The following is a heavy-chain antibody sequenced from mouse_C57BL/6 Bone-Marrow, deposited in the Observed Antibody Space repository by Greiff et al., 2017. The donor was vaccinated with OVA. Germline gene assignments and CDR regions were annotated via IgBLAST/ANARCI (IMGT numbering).Heavy chain of an antibody. Sequence: DVMLVESGGGLVQPGGSLKLSCAASGFTFSDYGMAWVRQAPRKGPEWVAFISNLAYSIYYADTVTGRFTISRENAKNTLYLEMSSLRSEDTAMYYCARRGTTVVYWYFDVWGTGTTVTVSS. J-gene: IGHJ1*03. CDR3: ARRGTTVVYWYFDV. CDR1: GFTFSDYG. V-gene: IGHV5-15*04. CDR2: ISNLAYSI. D-gene: IGHD1-1*01.